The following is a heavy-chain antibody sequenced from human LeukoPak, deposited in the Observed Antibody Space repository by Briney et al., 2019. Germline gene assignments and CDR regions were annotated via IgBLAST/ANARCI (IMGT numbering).Heavy chain of an antibody. CDR2: IKRDGSEK. CDR3: ARDLGGLQSENY. J-gene: IGHJ4*02. V-gene: IGHV3-7*01. D-gene: IGHD5-24*01. Sequence: GGSLRLSCAASGFIFSNYWMSWVRQAPGKGLEWVASIKRDGSEKYYVDSVKGRFTISRDNAKNSLYLQMNSLRAEDTAVYYCARDLGGLQSENYWGQGTLVTVSS. CDR1: GFIFSNYW.